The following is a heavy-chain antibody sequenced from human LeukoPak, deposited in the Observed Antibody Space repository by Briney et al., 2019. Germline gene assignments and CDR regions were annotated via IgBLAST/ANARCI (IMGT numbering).Heavy chain of an antibody. CDR1: GYSFTSYW. CDR2: IYPGDSDT. D-gene: IGHD2-15*01. J-gene: IGHJ4*02. V-gene: IGHV5-51*01. CDR3: ARPGYCSGGSCYSEDY. Sequence: GEFLKISCKGSGYSFTSYWIGWVRQMPGKGLEWMGIIYPGDSDTSYRPSFQGQVTISADKSISTAYLQWRSLKASDTAIYYCARPGYCSGGSCYSEDYWGQGTLVTVSS.